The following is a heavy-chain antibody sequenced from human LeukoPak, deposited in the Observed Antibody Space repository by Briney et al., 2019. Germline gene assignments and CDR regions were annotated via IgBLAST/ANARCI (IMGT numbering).Heavy chain of an antibody. CDR1: GDSVSSNNAA. J-gene: IGHJ4*02. D-gene: IGHD3-22*01. Sequence: SQTLSLTCAISGDSVSSNNAAWNWIRQSLSRGLEWLGRTYYRSKWYNNYAVSVKSRIIINPDTSKNQFSLQLNSVTPEDTAVYYCAGAYYDSSGYFNFDYWGQGTLVTVSS. CDR2: TYYRSKWYN. CDR3: AGAYYDSSGYFNFDY. V-gene: IGHV6-1*01.